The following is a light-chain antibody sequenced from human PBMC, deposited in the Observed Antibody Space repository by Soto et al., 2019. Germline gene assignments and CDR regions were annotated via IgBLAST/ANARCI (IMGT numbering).Light chain of an antibody. J-gene: IGKJ3*01. CDR3: QQYGSSPFT. V-gene: IGKV3-20*01. Sequence: EIVLTQSPGTLSLSPGEIATLSCRASQSVSSSYLAWYQQKPGQAPRLLIDGASSRDTGIPDRFSGSGSGTDFTLTTSRLEPEDFAVYYWQQYGSSPFTFGPGTKVDIK. CDR2: GAS. CDR1: QSVSSSY.